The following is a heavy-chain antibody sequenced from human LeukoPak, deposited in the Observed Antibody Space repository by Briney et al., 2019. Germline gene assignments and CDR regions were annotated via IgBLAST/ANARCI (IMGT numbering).Heavy chain of an antibody. V-gene: IGHV3-23*01. CDR3: ARAPRGYAYYMDV. Sequence: GGSLRLSCAVSGITFSNYVMIWVRQAPGKGLEWVSAISGTGANTFYADSVKGLFTMSRDNPNNMLYLQMNSLRVEDTALYYCARAPRGYAYYMDVWGKGTTVTISS. J-gene: IGHJ6*03. CDR2: ISGTGANT. CDR1: GITFSNYV. D-gene: IGHD5-12*01.